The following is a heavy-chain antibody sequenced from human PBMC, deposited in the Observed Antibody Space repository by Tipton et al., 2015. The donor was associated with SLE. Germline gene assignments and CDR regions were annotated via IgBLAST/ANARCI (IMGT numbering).Heavy chain of an antibody. D-gene: IGHD1-26*01. CDR2: IYYSGST. Sequence: GLVKPSETLSLTCTVSGGSISSSSYYWGWIRQPPGKGLEWIGSIYYSGSTYYNPSLKSRVTISVHTTKNQFSLKLSSVTAADTAGYYWARDPSRYSGSQSPFDYWGQGTLVTVSS. V-gene: IGHV4-39*07. CDR3: ARDPSRYSGSQSPFDY. J-gene: IGHJ4*02. CDR1: GGSISSSSYY.